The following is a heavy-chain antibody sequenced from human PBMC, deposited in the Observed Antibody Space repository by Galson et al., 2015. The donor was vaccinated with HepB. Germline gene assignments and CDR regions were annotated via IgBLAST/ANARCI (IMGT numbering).Heavy chain of an antibody. CDR3: AKDFWMGASTEGPVDS. Sequence: SLRLSCAASGFTFSTYGMHWVRQAPGKGLEWVAVISYDGTNKYNADSVKGRFTISRDNSKNTLYMQMNSLRAEDTAVYYCAKDFWMGASTEGPVDSWGQGTLVTVSS. J-gene: IGHJ4*02. CDR1: GFTFSTYG. D-gene: IGHD1-26*01. CDR2: ISYDGTNK. V-gene: IGHV3-30*18.